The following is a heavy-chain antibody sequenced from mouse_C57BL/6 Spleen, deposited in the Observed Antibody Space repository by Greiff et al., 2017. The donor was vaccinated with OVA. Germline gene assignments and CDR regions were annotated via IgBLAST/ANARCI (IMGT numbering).Heavy chain of an antibody. CDR2: ISYDGSN. Sequence: DVQLVESGPGLVKPSQSLSLTCSVTGYSITSGYYWNWIRQFPGNKLEWMGYISYDGSNNYNPSLKNRISITRDTSKNQFFLKLNSVTTEDTATYYCARGGYYSLYFDYWGQGTTLTVSS. D-gene: IGHD2-1*01. CDR1: GYSITSGYY. V-gene: IGHV3-6*01. J-gene: IGHJ2*01. CDR3: ARGGYYSLYFDY.